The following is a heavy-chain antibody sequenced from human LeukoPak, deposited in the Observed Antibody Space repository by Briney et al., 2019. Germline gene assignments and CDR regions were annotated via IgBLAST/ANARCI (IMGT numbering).Heavy chain of an antibody. J-gene: IGHJ4*02. CDR1: GFTFTSYA. D-gene: IGHD3-10*01. CDR2: ISYSGGTT. V-gene: IGHV3-23*01. Sequence: GGSLGLSCVASGFTFTSYAVSWVRQAPGKGLEWVSTISYSGGTTYHTDSVKGRFTISRDISKNTVYLQMNSLKAEDTAVYYCAKDGVVRGLGPYYFDSWGQGSLVTVSS. CDR3: AKDGVVRGLGPYYFDS.